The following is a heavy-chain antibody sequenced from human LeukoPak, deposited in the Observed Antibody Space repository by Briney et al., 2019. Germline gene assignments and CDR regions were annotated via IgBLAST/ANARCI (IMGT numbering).Heavy chain of an antibody. CDR2: IYSGGST. CDR1: GFTVSSNY. CDR3: ARASKSGVVAAAIDN. V-gene: IGHV3-53*01. Sequence: GSLRLSCAASGFTVSSNYMSWVRQAPGKGLEWVSVIYSGGSTYYADSVKGRFTISRDNSKNTLYPQMNSLRAEDTAEYYCARASKSGVVAAAIDNWGQGTLVTVSS. D-gene: IGHD2-15*01. J-gene: IGHJ4*02.